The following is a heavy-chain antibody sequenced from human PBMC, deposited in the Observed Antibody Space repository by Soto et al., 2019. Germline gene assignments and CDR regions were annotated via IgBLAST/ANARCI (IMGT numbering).Heavy chain of an antibody. CDR3: AHGRVAQGRGV. J-gene: IGHJ6*04. Sequence: QITLKESGPTLVKPTQTLTITCTFSGFSLSTSGLGVGWICQPPGKALEWLAQIHWNDDQHYSPSLNSRLTITHDAFTDLLVLTMPNMDPMDTATYYWAHGRVAQGRGVLGEGTTVVVSA. V-gene: IGHV2-5*01. D-gene: IGHD3-10*01. CDR1: GFSLSTSGLG. CDR2: IHWNDDQ.